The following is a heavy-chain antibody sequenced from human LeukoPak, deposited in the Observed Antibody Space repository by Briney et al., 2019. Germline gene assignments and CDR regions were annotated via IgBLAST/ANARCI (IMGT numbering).Heavy chain of an antibody. CDR1: GGSISSGDYY. J-gene: IGHJ4*02. CDR3: ARDLGSGYFDY. CDR2: IYYSGST. Sequence: SQTLSLTCTVSGGSISSGDYYWSWIRQPPGKGLEWIGYIYYSGSTYYNPSLKSRVTISVDTSKNQFSLKLSSVTAAETAVYYCARDLGSGYFDYWGQGTLVTVSS. D-gene: IGHD3-10*02. V-gene: IGHV4-30-4*01.